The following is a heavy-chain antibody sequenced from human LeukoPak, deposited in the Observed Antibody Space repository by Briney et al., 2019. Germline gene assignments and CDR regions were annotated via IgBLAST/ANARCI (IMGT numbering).Heavy chain of an antibody. D-gene: IGHD6-19*01. CDR2: IYYSGST. CDR1: GGSISSSSYY. CDR3: ARRAYSSGWYLGYFDY. J-gene: IGHJ4*02. V-gene: IGHV4-39*01. Sequence: SETLSLTCTVSGGSISSSSYYWGWIRQPPGKGLEWIGGIYYSGSTYYNPSLKSRVTISVDTSKNQFSLKLSSVTAADTAVYYCARRAYSSGWYLGYFDYWGQGTLVTVSS.